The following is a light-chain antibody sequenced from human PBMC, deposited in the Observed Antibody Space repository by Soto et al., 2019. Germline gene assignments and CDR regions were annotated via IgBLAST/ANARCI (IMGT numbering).Light chain of an antibody. CDR1: QSFSSY. CDR3: QQRRNWPLT. CDR2: DAS. J-gene: IGKJ4*01. Sequence: EIVLTQAPATLSLSPGERATLSCRASQSFSSYLAWYQQQPGHAPRLLIYDASNRANGIPARFSGSGSGTDLPLTISSLVPEDFAVYYCQQRRNWPLTFGGGTKVEIK. V-gene: IGKV3-11*01.